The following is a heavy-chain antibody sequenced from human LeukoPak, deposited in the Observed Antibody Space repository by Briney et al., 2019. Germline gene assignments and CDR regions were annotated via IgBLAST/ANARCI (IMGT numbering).Heavy chain of an antibody. CDR1: DGSFSGYY. CDR3: ARGPGITAAGNFDY. D-gene: IGHD6-13*01. V-gene: IGHV4-34*01. J-gene: IGHJ4*02. Sequence: SETLSFTCAVYDGSFSGYYWSWFRQPPGKGLEWIGEINHSGSTNYNPSLKSRVTVSVDTSKNQFSLKLSSVTAADTAVYYCARGPGITAAGNFDYWGQGTLFTVSS. CDR2: INHSGST.